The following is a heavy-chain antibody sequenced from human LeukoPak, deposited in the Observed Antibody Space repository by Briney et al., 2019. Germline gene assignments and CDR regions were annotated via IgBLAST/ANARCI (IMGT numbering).Heavy chain of an antibody. CDR2: IGTAGDT. V-gene: IGHV3-13*01. CDR3: ARGTNWSPLDFDY. D-gene: IGHD1-20*01. CDR1: GFTFSSYD. Sequence: GGSLRLSCAASGFTFSSYDMHWVRQATGKGLEWVSAIGTAGDTYYPGSVKGRFTISRENAKNSLYLQMNSLRAEDTAVYFCARGTNWSPLDFDYWGQGTQVTVSS. J-gene: IGHJ4*02.